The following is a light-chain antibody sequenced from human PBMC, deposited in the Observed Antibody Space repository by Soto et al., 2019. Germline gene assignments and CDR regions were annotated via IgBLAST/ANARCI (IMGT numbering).Light chain of an antibody. J-gene: IGKJ4*01. CDR3: QQYDNIPLT. CDR1: QDISNY. CDR2: DAS. Sequence: DIQMTQSPSSLSASVGDRVTITCQASQDISNYLNWYQQKPGKAPKLLIYDASNLETGVPSRFSGSGSGTDFPFTITGMHTEDIAKYYCQQYDNIPLTFSGGTKVDIK. V-gene: IGKV1-33*01.